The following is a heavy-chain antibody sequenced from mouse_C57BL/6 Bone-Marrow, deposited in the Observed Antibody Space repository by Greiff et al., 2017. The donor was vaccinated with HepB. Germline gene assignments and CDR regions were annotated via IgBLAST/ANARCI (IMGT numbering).Heavy chain of an antibody. Sequence: VKLQQPGAELVRPGTSVKLSCKASGYTFTSYWMHWVKQRPGQGLEWIGVIDPSDSYTNYNQKFKGKATLTVDTSSSTAYMQLSSLTSEDSAVYYGARRHYGSSYYAMDYWGQGTAVTVSS. D-gene: IGHD1-1*01. J-gene: IGHJ4*01. CDR3: ARRHYGSSYYAMDY. CDR2: IDPSDSYT. CDR1: GYTFTSYW. V-gene: IGHV1-59*01.